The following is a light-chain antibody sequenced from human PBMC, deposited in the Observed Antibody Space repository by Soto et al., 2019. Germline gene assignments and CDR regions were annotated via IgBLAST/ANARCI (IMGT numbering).Light chain of an antibody. CDR3: QQYNNWPPDRT. CDR1: QSVGSN. J-gene: IGKJ1*01. CDR2: GAS. Sequence: EIVMTQSPATLSVSPGERATLSCRASQSVGSNLAWYQQKPGQAPRLIIYGASTRATGIPARFSGSGSGTEFTLTISSLQSEDFAIYFWQQYNNWPPDRTFGQGTKVEIK. V-gene: IGKV3-15*01.